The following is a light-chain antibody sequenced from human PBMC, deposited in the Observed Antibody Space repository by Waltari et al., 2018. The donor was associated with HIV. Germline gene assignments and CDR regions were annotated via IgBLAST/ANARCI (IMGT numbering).Light chain of an antibody. V-gene: IGLV2-23*02. Sequence: QSALTQPASVSGPPGQSITISCTGTSSDVGSYNLVSWYQQHPGKAPKLMIYEVSKRPSGVSNRFSGSKSGNTASLTISGLHAEDEADYYCCSYAGSSTYVFGTGTKVTDL. CDR1: SSDVGSYNL. J-gene: IGLJ1*01. CDR2: EVS. CDR3: CSYAGSSTYV.